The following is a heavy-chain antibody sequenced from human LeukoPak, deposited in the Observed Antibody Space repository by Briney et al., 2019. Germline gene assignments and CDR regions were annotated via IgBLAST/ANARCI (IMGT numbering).Heavy chain of an antibody. V-gene: IGHV1-18*01. D-gene: IGHD3-9*01. J-gene: IGHJ4*02. CDR1: GYTFTSYG. CDR2: ISAYNGNT. CDR3: ARGRRLTGYYDFDY. Sequence: ASVKVSCKASGYTFTSYGISWVRQAPGQGLEWMGWISAYNGNTNYAQKLQGRVTMTTDTSTSTAYMELSSLRSEDTAVYYCARGRRLTGYYDFDYWGQGTLVTVSS.